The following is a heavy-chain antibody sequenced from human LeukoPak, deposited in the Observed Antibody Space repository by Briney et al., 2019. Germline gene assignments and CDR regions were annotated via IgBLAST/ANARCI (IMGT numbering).Heavy chain of an antibody. CDR3: AKDPNPLYDLWSGYK. D-gene: IGHD3-3*01. Sequence: PGGSLRLSCAASGFTLPGHTMTWLRQAPGKGLEWVSTIGGRDDRTYYADFVKGRFTISRDNSKNILYLQMNKLRAEDTAVYYCAKDPNPLYDLWSGYKWGQGTLVTVSS. J-gene: IGHJ4*02. V-gene: IGHV3-23*01. CDR2: IGGRDDRT. CDR1: GFTLPGHT.